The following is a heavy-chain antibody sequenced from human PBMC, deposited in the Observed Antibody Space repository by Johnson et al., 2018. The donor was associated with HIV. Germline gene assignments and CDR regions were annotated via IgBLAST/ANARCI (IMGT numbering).Heavy chain of an antibody. Sequence: MQLVESGGGLIQPGGSLRLSCAASGFTVSSNYMSWVRQAPGKGLEWVSVIYSGGNTYYADSVKGRFTISRDNSKNTLYLQMNSLRAEDTAVYYCARGRRIQLWLLADAFDIWGQGTMVTVSS. CDR2: IYSGGNT. CDR3: ARGRRIQLWLLADAFDI. V-gene: IGHV3-66*03. J-gene: IGHJ3*02. D-gene: IGHD5-18*01. CDR1: GFTVSSNY.